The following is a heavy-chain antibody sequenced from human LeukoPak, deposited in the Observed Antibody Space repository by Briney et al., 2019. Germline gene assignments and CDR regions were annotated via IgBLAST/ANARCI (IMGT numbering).Heavy chain of an antibody. V-gene: IGHV1-8*03. D-gene: IGHD1-26*01. J-gene: IGHJ3*02. CDR1: GYTFTSYD. CDR3: ARGLYSGSCWASAFDI. Sequence: GASVKVSCKASGYTFTSYDINWVRQATGQGLEWMGWMNPNSGNTGYAQKFQGRVTITRNTSISTAYMELSSLRSEDTAVYYCARGLYSGSCWASAFDIWGQGTMVTVSS. CDR2: MNPNSGNT.